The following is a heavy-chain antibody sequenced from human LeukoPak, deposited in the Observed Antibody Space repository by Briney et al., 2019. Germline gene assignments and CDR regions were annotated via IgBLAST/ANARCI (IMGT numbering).Heavy chain of an antibody. CDR1: GYTLTELS. D-gene: IGHD3-10*01. CDR2: FDPEDGET. CDR3: ATEGAMVRGVYHYYYMDV. J-gene: IGHJ6*03. V-gene: IGHV1-24*01. Sequence: ASVNVSCKVSGYTLTELSMHWVRQAPGKGLEWMGGFDPEDGETIYAQKFQGRVTMTEDTSTDTAYMELSSLRSEDTAVYYCATEGAMVRGVYHYYYMDVWGKGTTVTISS.